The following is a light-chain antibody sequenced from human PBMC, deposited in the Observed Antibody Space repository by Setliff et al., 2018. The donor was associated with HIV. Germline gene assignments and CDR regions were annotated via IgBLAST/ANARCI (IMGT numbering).Light chain of an antibody. CDR3: TSYAGSNNLGV. J-gene: IGLJ1*01. Sequence: QSVLTQPPSVSGAPGQRVTISCTGSSSNIGAGYDVHWYQQLPLTAPKLLIYGNNNRPSGVPDRFSASKSGTSASLAITGLQAEDEADYYCTSYAGSNNLGVFGTGTKVTVL. V-gene: IGLV1-40*01. CDR1: SSNIGAGYD. CDR2: GNN.